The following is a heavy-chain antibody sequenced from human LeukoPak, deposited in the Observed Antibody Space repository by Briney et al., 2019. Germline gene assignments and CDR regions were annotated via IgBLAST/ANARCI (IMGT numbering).Heavy chain of an antibody. Sequence: SQTLSLTCAISGDSVSSNSAAWNWIRQSPSRGLEWLGRSYYRSKWYNDYAGSVKSRITINPDTSKNQFSLQLNSVTPEDTAVYYCARESSGWKGDSICFDYWGQGTLVSVSS. D-gene: IGHD6-19*01. J-gene: IGHJ4*02. CDR2: SYYRSKWYN. CDR1: GDSVSSNSAA. V-gene: IGHV6-1*01. CDR3: ARESSGWKGDSICFDY.